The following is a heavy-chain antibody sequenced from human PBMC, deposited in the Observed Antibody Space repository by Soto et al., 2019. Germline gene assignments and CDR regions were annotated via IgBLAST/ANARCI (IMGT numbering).Heavy chain of an antibody. Sequence: SETLSHTCTVSGGSIISYYWSLIRQPTGKGLEWIGYIYYSGSTNYNPSLKSRVTISVDTSKNQFSLKLSSVTAADTAVYYCARGLITGSSYSGGWYYFDHWGQGTLVTVSS. CDR2: IYYSGST. V-gene: IGHV4-59*01. CDR3: ARGLITGSSYSGGWYYFDH. CDR1: GGSIISYY. J-gene: IGHJ4*02. D-gene: IGHD1-26*01.